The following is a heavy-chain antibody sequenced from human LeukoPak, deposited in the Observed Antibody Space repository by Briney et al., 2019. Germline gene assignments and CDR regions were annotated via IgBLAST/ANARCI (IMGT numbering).Heavy chain of an antibody. Sequence: ASVKVSCKASGYTFTSYYMHWVRQAPGQRLEWMGWINAGNGNTKYSQKFQGRVTITRDTSASTAYMELSSLRSEDTAVYYCARVRGIAARGYYFDYWGQGTLVTVSS. J-gene: IGHJ4*02. V-gene: IGHV1-3*01. CDR3: ARVRGIAARGYYFDY. CDR1: GYTFTSYY. D-gene: IGHD6-6*01. CDR2: INAGNGNT.